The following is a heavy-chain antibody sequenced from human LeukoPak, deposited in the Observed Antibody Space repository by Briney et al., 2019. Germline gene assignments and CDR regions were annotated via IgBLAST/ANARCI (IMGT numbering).Heavy chain of an antibody. D-gene: IGHD2-2*01. Sequence: ASVKVSCKASGYTFTGYYMHWVRQAPGQGLEWMGWINPNSGGTNYARKFQGRVTMTRDTSISTAYMELSRLRSDDTAVYYCARVGREYQLLSYYYYYYMDVWGKGTTVTVSS. CDR1: GYTFTGYY. CDR2: INPNSGGT. J-gene: IGHJ6*03. CDR3: ARVGREYQLLSYYYYYYMDV. V-gene: IGHV1-2*02.